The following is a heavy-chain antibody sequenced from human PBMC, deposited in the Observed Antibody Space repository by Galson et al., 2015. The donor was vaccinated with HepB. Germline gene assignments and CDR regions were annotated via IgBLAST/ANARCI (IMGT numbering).Heavy chain of an antibody. D-gene: IGHD2-21*01. CDR2: TYYRSKWYN. Sequence: CAISGDSVSSNSATWNWIRQSPSRGLEWLGRTYYRSKWYNDYAEPVKSRITINPDTSENRFSLQLNSVTPEDTAVYYCTTGATYCGDNCYNYWGQGTLVTVSS. CDR1: GDSVSSNSAT. CDR3: TTGATYCGDNCYNY. J-gene: IGHJ4*02. V-gene: IGHV6-1*01.